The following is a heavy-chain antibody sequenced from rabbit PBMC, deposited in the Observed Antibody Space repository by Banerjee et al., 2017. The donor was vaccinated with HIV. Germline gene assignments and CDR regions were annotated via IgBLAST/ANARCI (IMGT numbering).Heavy chain of an antibody. Sequence: QSLEEAGGDRVKPGASLTLTCTASGFTLSRYWICWVRQAPGKGPEWIACIAAGDGSTYYASWAKGRFTISKISSTTVTLQMTSLTAADTATYFCARDVAGGSYLAFNLWGPGTLVT. V-gene: IGHV1S40*01. D-gene: IGHD1-1*01. CDR3: ARDVAGGSYLAFNL. CDR2: IAAGDGST. J-gene: IGHJ4*01. CDR1: GFTLSRYW.